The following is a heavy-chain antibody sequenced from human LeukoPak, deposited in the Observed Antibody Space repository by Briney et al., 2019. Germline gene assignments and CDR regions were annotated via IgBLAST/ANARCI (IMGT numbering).Heavy chain of an antibody. V-gene: IGHV3-23*01. J-gene: IGHJ4*02. CDR1: GFTFSSYA. D-gene: IGHD2-2*01. CDR3: AKDSCSSTSCYRGVDY. CDR2: IRGSGGGS. Sequence: GGSLRLSCAASGFTFSSYAMNWVRQAPGKGLEWVSVIRGSGGGSYYGDSVKGRFTISRDNSKNTLYLQMNSLRAEDTAVYYCAKDSCSSTSCYRGVDYWGQGTLVTVSS.